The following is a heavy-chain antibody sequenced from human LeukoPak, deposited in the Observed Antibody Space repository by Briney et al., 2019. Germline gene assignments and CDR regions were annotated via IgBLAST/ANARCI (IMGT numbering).Heavy chain of an antibody. Sequence: ASVKVSCKASGYTFTSYAMHWVRQAPGQRLEWMGWINAGNGNTKYSQKFQGRVIITRDTSASTACMELSSLRSEDTAVYYCARRVGTAVEAGAFDIWGQGTIATVCS. D-gene: IGHD6-13*01. J-gene: IGHJ3*02. CDR3: ARRVGTAVEAGAFDI. CDR1: GYTFTSYA. V-gene: IGHV1-3*01. CDR2: INAGNGNT.